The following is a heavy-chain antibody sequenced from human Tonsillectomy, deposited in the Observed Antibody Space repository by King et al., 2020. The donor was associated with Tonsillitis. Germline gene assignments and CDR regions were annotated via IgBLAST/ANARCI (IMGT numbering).Heavy chain of an antibody. CDR2: IYPGDSDT. CDR1: GYSFTSYW. V-gene: IGHV5-51*01. D-gene: IGHD6-13*01. J-gene: IGHJ5*02. CDR3: ARGPPPTVVAAAGVNWFDP. Sequence: QLVQSGAEVKKPGESLKISCKGSGYSFTSYWIGWVRQMPGKGLEWMGIIYPGDSDTRYSPSFQGQVTISADKSISTAYLQWSSLKASDTAMYYCARGPPPTVVAAAGVNWFDPWGQGTLVTVSS.